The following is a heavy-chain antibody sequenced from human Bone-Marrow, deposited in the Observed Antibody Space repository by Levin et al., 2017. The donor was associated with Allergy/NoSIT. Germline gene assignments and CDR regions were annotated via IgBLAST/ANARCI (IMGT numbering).Heavy chain of an antibody. CDR1: GGTFSSYA. CDR3: ARVSIRTGGPDIVVVPAALTYYYYYGMDV. Sequence: SVKVSCKASGGTFSSYAISWVRQAPGQGLEWMGGIIPIFGTANYAQKFQGRVTITADESTSTAYLELSSLRSEDTAVYYFARVSIRTGGPDIVVVPAALTYYYYYGMDVWGQGTTVTVSS. V-gene: IGHV1-69*13. J-gene: IGHJ6*02. CDR2: IIPIFGTA. D-gene: IGHD2-2*01.